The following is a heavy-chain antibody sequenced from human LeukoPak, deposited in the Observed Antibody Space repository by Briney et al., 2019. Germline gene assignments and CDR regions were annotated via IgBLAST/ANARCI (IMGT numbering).Heavy chain of an antibody. J-gene: IGHJ6*03. V-gene: IGHV4-59*01. CDR1: DDSITIYY. CDR3: ARGRVSSSTWYSTYYYYFYMDV. CDR2: VDHTAST. Sequence: SETLSFTCSVSDDSITIYYWTWIRQPPGKGLEWIGYVDHTASTNFNPSLNGRVSISRDTSKNLFSLRLRSVTAADTAVYFCARGRVSSSTWYSTYYYYFYMDVWGKGTTVTVSS. D-gene: IGHD4-11*01.